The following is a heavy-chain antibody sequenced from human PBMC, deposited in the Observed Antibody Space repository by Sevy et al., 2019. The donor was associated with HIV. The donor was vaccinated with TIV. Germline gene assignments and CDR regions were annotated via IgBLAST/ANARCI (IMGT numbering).Heavy chain of an antibody. V-gene: IGHV3-7*04. D-gene: IGHD2-15*01. CDR2: IKQDGSEK. CDR3: ARGGGVY. J-gene: IGHJ4*02. Sequence: GGSLRLSCAASGFTFSSYYMSWVRLAPGKGLEWVANIKQDGSEKYYVDSVKGRFTVSRDNAKNSLYLQMNSLRAEDTAVYYCARGGGVYWGQGTLVTVSS. CDR1: GFTFSSYY.